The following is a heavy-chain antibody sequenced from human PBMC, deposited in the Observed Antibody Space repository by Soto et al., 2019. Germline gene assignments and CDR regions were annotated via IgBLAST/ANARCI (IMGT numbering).Heavy chain of an antibody. CDR2: IYYSGST. CDR1: GGSISSYY. Sequence: SETLSLTCTVSGGSISSYYWSWIRQPPGKGLEWIGYIYYSGSTNYNPSLKSRVTISVDTSKNQFSLKLSSVTAADTAVYYCARRDFEYSSSHDAFDIWGQGTMVTVSS. CDR3: ARRDFEYSSSHDAFDI. D-gene: IGHD6-6*01. V-gene: IGHV4-59*08. J-gene: IGHJ3*02.